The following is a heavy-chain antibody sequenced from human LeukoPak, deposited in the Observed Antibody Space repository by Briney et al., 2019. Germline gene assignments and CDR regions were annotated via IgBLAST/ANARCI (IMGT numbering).Heavy chain of an antibody. V-gene: IGHV4-59*06. D-gene: IGHD4-17*01. Sequence: SETLSLTCTVSGGSISSYSWSWIRQPPGKGLEWIGYIYYSGSTYYNPSLKSRVTISVDTSKSQFSLKLSSVTAADTAVYYCARGLSDYPSDYWGQGTLVTVSS. CDR1: GGSISSYS. J-gene: IGHJ4*02. CDR3: ARGLSDYPSDY. CDR2: IYYSGST.